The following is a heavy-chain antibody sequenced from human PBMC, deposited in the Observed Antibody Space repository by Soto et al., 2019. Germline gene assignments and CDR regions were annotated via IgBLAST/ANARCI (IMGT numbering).Heavy chain of an antibody. CDR3: ATHRPYSSSWYSYFDY. V-gene: IGHV3-7*01. CDR2: IKQDGSEK. Sequence: GGSLRLSCAASGFTFSSYWMSWVRQAPGKGLEWVANIKQDGSEKYYVDSVKGRFTISRDNAKNSLYLQMNSLRAEDTAVYYCATHRPYSSSWYSYFDYWGQGTLVTVSS. CDR1: GFTFSSYW. J-gene: IGHJ4*02. D-gene: IGHD6-13*01.